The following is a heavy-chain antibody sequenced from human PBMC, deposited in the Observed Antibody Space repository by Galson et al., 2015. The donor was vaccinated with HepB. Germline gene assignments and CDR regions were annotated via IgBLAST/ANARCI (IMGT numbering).Heavy chain of an antibody. CDR3: ARGGASGSFVWLSSGGY. CDR1: GFTLTNYA. Sequence: SLRLSCAASGFTLTNYAMHWVRQAPGKGLEWVAVMSFDGSKKHYADSVEGRFTISRDSSANTLYLQLNSLSAEDTAVYYCARGGASGSFVWLSSGGYLGQGTLVSVAS. J-gene: IGHJ4*02. V-gene: IGHV3-30-3*01. CDR2: MSFDGSKK. D-gene: IGHD3-9*01.